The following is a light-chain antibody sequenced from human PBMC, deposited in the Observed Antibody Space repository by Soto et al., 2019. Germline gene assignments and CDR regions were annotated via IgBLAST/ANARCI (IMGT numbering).Light chain of an antibody. CDR2: DAS. J-gene: IGKJ1*01. CDR1: QNIGSW. V-gene: IGKV1-5*01. CDR3: QQYNPYSPWT. Sequence: DIQLTQSPSFLSASLGDRVTITCRASQNIGSWLAWYQQKPGKAPKFLIYDASSLESGVPSRFSGSGSGTEFTLTISSLQPDDFATYYCQQYNPYSPWTFGQGTKVDIK.